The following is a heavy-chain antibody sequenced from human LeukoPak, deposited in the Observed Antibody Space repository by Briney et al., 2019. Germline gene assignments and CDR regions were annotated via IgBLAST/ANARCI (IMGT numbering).Heavy chain of an antibody. D-gene: IGHD3-3*01. J-gene: IGHJ4*02. CDR1: GGSISSSSYY. CDR3: ARHTIDFWSGYYSSGYYFDY. Sequence: SETLSLTCTVSGGSISSSSYYWGWIRQPPGKGLEWIGRIYYSGSTYYNPSLKSRVTISVDTSKNQFSLKLSSVTAADTAVYYCARHTIDFWSGYYSSGYYFDYWGQGTLVTVSS. V-gene: IGHV4-39*01. CDR2: IYYSGST.